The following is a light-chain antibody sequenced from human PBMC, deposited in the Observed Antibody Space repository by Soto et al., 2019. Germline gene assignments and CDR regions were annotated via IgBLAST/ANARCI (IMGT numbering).Light chain of an antibody. CDR1: QSLSNY. CDR2: SVS. J-gene: IGKJ1*01. V-gene: IGKV3-15*01. Sequence: EIVMTQSPATLSVSPGERATLSYRASQSLSNYLAWYQQKPGQAPRLLIYSVSIRATGVPARFSGSGSGTDFTLTISSLQPEDVAVYYCQEYDNWPPWTFGQGTRVDIK. CDR3: QEYDNWPPWT.